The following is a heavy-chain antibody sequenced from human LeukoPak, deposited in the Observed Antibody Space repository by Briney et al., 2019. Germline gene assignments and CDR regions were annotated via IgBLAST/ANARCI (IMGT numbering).Heavy chain of an antibody. Sequence: PGGSLRLSCAASGFTFSGYGMHWVRQAPGKGLEWVAVISYDGSNKYYADSVKGRFTISRDNSKNTLYLQMNSLRAEDTAVYYCAKGFPWYVPSYWGQGTLVTVSS. D-gene: IGHD6-13*01. CDR2: ISYDGSNK. J-gene: IGHJ4*02. V-gene: IGHV3-30*18. CDR1: GFTFSGYG. CDR3: AKGFPWYVPSY.